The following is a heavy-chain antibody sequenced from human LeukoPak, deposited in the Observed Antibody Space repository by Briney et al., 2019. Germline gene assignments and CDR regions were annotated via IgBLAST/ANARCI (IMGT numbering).Heavy chain of an antibody. V-gene: IGHV3-7*01. CDR3: ARTDYGDYDWYFDL. D-gene: IGHD4-17*01. CDR2: IKHDGSDK. Sequence: GGSLRLSCAASGFTFSNYWMTWVRQAPGKGLEWVANIKHDGSDKYYVDSVKGRFTVSRDNAKNSLSLQMNSLRDDDTAVYYFARTDYGDYDWYFDLWGRGTLVTVSS. CDR1: GFTFSNYW. J-gene: IGHJ2*01.